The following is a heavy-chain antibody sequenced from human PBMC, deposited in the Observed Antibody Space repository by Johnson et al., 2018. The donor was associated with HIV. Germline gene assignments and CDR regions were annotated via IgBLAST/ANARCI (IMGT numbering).Heavy chain of an antibody. CDR1: GFTFSSYD. CDR2: ISYDGSNK. D-gene: IGHD5-18*01. Sequence: VQLVESGGGVVQPGRSLRLSCAASGFTFSSYDMNWVRQAPGKGLEWVAVISYDGSNKYYADSVKGLFTISKDNSKNTLYLQMGSLRAEDMAVYYCARELQLWFSAFDIWGQGTMVTVSS. CDR3: ARELQLWFSAFDI. V-gene: IGHV3-30*14. J-gene: IGHJ3*02.